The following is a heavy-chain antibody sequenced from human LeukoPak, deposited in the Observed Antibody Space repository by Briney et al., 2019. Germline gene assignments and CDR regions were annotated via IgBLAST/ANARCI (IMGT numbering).Heavy chain of an antibody. D-gene: IGHD3-22*01. CDR1: GGSINSYY. V-gene: IGHV4-59*01. CDR2: IYYSGST. J-gene: IGHJ4*02. CDR3: ARFSEYYHSSVHYLDY. Sequence: SETLSLTCTVSGGSINSYYWSWIRQPPGKGLEWIGYIYYSGSTNYNPSLKSRVTISVDTSKNQFSLKLSSVTAADTAVYYCARFSEYYHSSVHYLDYWGQGTLVSVSS.